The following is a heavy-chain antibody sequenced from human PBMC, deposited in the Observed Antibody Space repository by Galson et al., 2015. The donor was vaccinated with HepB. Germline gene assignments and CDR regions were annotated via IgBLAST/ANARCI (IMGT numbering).Heavy chain of an antibody. V-gene: IGHV3-15*01. D-gene: IGHD3-16*01. Sequence: SLRLSCAASGFTFINAWMSWVRQAPGKGLEWVGRIKSKADGGTRDYAAPVNGRFSISRDDSKNTLYLQMNSLKTEDTAVYYCTTDLGGGLAEYFQHWGQGTLVTVSS. CDR3: TTDLGGGLAEYFQH. CDR2: IKSKADGGTR. CDR1: GFTFINAW. J-gene: IGHJ1*01.